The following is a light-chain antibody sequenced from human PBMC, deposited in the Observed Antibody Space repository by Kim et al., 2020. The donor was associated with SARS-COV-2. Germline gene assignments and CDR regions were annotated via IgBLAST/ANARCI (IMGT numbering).Light chain of an antibody. J-gene: IGKJ4*01. CDR2: GAV. CDR1: QSVSSL. V-gene: IGKV3-15*01. Sequence: EIVMTQSPDTLSVSPGERATLSCRASQSVSSLLAWYQQKPGQAPRLLLYGAVTRATGVPARFSGSGSGTEFTLTISSLQSEDSAFYYCQQYNHWPLTFGGGSKVEVK. CDR3: QQYNHWPLT.